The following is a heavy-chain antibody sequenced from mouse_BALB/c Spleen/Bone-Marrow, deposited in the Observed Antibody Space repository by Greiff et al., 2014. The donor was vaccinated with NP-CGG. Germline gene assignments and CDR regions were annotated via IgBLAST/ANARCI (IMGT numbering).Heavy chain of an antibody. CDR3: ARNGPYAMDY. V-gene: IGHV1-26*01. CDR2: INPYNGVI. J-gene: IGHJ4*01. Sequence: VQLQQSGPELVKPGASVKISCKASGYSFTGYYMHWVKQSHVKSLEWIGRINPYNGVISYNQNFKDKASLTVDKSSSTAYMELHSLTPEDSAVYYCARNGPYAMDYWGQGTSVTVSS. D-gene: IGHD3-1*01. CDR1: GYSFTGYY.